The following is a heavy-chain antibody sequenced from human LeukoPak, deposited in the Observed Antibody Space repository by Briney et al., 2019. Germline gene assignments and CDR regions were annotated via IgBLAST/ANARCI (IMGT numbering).Heavy chain of an antibody. D-gene: IGHD3-22*01. CDR1: GFTFSGSA. CDR3: TRSGYYYPYDAFDI. V-gene: IGHV3-73*01. CDR2: IRSKANSYAT. J-gene: IGHJ3*02. Sequence: PGGSLRLSCAASGFTFSGSAMHWVRQASGKGQEWVGRIRSKANSYATAYAASVKGRFTISRDDSKNTAYLQMNSLKTEDTAVYYCTRSGYYYPYDAFDIWGQGTMVTVSS.